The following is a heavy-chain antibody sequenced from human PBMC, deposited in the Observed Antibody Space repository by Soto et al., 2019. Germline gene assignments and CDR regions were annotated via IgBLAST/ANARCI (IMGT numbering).Heavy chain of an antibody. V-gene: IGHV1-69*02. J-gene: IGHJ4*02. CDR2: IIPVLGIA. Sequence: QVQLVQSGAEVKKPGSSVKVSCKASGGTFSSYTVSWVRQAPGQGLEWMGRIIPVLGIANYAQKYQGRVTITADNSTGTAYMELSSLRFECTAVYYCANPPRWWGQGTLVPVSS. CDR3: ANPPRW. CDR1: GGTFSSYT.